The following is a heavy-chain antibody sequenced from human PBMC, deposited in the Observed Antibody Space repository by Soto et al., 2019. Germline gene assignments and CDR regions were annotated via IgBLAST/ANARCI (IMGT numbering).Heavy chain of an antibody. CDR2: ISGSGGST. Sequence: PGGSLRLSCAASGFTFSSYGMHWVRQAPGKGLEWVSAISGSGGSTYYADSVKGRFTISRDNSKNTLYLQMNSLRAEDTAVYYCAKDLQPLLWFGKIENYDYWGQGTLVTVSS. CDR3: AKDLQPLLWFGKIENYDY. CDR1: GFTFSSYG. V-gene: IGHV3-23*01. D-gene: IGHD3-10*01. J-gene: IGHJ4*02.